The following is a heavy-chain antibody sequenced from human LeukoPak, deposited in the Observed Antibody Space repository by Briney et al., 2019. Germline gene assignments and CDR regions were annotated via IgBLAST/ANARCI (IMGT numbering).Heavy chain of an antibody. CDR3: AKELEGGYSYGAVDY. Sequence: RGSLRLSCPVSGFTFSSYAMSWVRQAQGKGMEWVSAINGSGGSTYYADSVKGRVTISRDNYKNTLYLKMNGMTAEDTAVYYWAKELEGGYSYGAVDYWGQGTLVTVSS. J-gene: IGHJ4*02. D-gene: IGHD5-18*01. V-gene: IGHV3-23*01. CDR1: GFTFSSYA. CDR2: INGSGGST.